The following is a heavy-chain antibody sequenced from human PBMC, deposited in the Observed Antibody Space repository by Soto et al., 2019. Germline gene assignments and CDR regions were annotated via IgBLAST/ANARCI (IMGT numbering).Heavy chain of an antibody. D-gene: IGHD3-3*01. V-gene: IGHV4-39*01. CDR1: RGSIRSGSYY. Sequence: PSETLSLTCTVSRGSIRSGSYYWALIRQPPGKGLEWLGTSSYSGTTYYNPSLKSRVSVSVDLSKNQFFLRLSSVTVADTAVYFCVSRPIFGFPSGPFHYWGQAALVTVSS. CDR3: VSRPIFGFPSGPFHY. CDR2: SSYSGTT. J-gene: IGHJ4*02.